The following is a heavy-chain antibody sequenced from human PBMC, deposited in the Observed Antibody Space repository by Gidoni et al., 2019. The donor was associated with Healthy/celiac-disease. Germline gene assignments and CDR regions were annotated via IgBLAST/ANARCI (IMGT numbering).Heavy chain of an antibody. V-gene: IGHV4-31*03. J-gene: IGHJ5*02. CDR3: ARTRRQSNWFDP. Sequence: QVQLQESGPGLVKPSQTLSLTCTVSGGPISSGGYYWSWIRQHPGKGLEWIGYIYYSGSTYYNPSLKSRVTISVDTSKNQFSLKLSSVTAADTAVYYCARTRRQSNWFDPWGQGTLVTVSS. CDR1: GGPISSGGYY. CDR2: IYYSGST.